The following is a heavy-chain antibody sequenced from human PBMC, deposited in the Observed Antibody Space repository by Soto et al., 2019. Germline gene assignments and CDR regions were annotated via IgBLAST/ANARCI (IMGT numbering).Heavy chain of an antibody. CDR2: ISGSGGST. V-gene: IGHV3-23*01. Sequence: GGSLRLSCAASGFTFSSYSMNWVRQAPGKGLEWVSAISGSGGSTYYADSVKGRFTISRDNSKNTLYLQMNSLRAEDTAVYYCAKQGEVVVISGCFDDSGQGTLVTVSS. CDR1: GFTFSSYS. CDR3: AKQGEVVVISGCFDD. J-gene: IGHJ4*02. D-gene: IGHD3-22*01.